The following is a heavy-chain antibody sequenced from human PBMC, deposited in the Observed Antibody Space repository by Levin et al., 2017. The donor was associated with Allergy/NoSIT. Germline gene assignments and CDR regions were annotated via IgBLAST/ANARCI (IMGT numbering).Heavy chain of an antibody. Sequence: SVKVSCKASGGTFSSYTISWVRQAPGQGLEWMGRIIPILGIANYAQKFQGRVTITADKSTSTAYMELSSLRSEDTAVYYCARDGRYYDFWSGYRAWGQGTLVTVSS. D-gene: IGHD3-3*01. J-gene: IGHJ5*02. V-gene: IGHV1-69*04. CDR2: IIPILGIA. CDR3: ARDGRYYDFWSGYRA. CDR1: GGTFSSYT.